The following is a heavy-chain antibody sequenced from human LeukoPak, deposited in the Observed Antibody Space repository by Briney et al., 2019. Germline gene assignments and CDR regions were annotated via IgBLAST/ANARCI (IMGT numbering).Heavy chain of an antibody. CDR3: AKDSSSGWYEPRLDY. Sequence: GGSLRLSCAASGFTFSSYAMSWVRQAPGKRLEWVSAISGSGGSTYYADSVKGRFTISRDNSKNTLYLQMNSLRAEDTAVYYCAKDSSSGWYEPRLDYWGQGTLVTVSS. CDR2: ISGSGGST. D-gene: IGHD6-19*01. CDR1: GFTFSSYA. V-gene: IGHV3-23*01. J-gene: IGHJ4*02.